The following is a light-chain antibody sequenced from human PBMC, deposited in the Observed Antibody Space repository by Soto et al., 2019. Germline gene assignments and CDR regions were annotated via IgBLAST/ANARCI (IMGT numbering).Light chain of an antibody. V-gene: IGLV2-11*01. CDR2: DVS. CDR1: SSDVGGYNY. Sequence: QSALTQPRSVSGSPGQSVTISCTGTSSDVGGYNYVSWYQQHPGKAPKLMIYDVSKRPSGVPDRFSGSKSGNTASLTISGRQAEDEADYYCCSFAAGYTAVFVTRT. J-gene: IGLJ1*01. CDR3: CSFAAGYTAV.